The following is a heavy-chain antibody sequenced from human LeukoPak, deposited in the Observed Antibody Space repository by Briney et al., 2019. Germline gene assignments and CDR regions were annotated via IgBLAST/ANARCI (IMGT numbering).Heavy chain of an antibody. CDR2: VSSSSSYI. V-gene: IGHV3-21*01. CDR1: GFTVSNNY. D-gene: IGHD3-16*02. J-gene: IGHJ4*02. CDR3: ARGLPYYDYVWGSYRPQGFDY. Sequence: GSLRLSCAASGFTVSNNYMNWVRQAPGKGLEWVSSVSSSSSYIYYADSVKGRFTISRDNAKNSLYLQMNSLRAEDTAVYYCARGLPYYDYVWGSYRPQGFDYWGQGTLVTVSS.